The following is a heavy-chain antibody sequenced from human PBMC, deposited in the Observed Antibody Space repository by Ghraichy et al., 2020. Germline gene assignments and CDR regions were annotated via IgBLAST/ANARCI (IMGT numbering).Heavy chain of an antibody. CDR3: AREGGNYCSGGSCSRDFDY. D-gene: IGHD2-15*01. V-gene: IGHV3-48*02. Sequence: GGSLRLSCAASGFTFSSYAMDWVRQAPGKGLEWLSYITSSGPTIYYADSVKGRFTISRDNAKNSLYLQMSSLRDEDTAVYYCAREGGNYCSGGSCSRDFDYWGQGTLVTVSS. CDR2: ITSSGPTI. CDR1: GFTFSSYA. J-gene: IGHJ4*02.